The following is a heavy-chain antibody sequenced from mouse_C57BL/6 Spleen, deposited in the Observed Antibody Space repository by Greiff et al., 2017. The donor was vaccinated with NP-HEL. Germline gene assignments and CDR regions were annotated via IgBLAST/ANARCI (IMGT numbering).Heavy chain of an antibody. D-gene: IGHD1-1*01. Sequence: VQLQQPGAELVKPGASVKMSCKASGYTVTSYWITWVKQRPGQGLEWIGDIYPGSGSTNYNEKFKSKATLTVDTSSSTAYMQLSSLTSEDSAVYYCARNYGSREMDYWGQGTSVTVSS. J-gene: IGHJ4*01. V-gene: IGHV1-55*01. CDR2: IYPGSGST. CDR1: GYTVTSYW. CDR3: ARNYGSREMDY.